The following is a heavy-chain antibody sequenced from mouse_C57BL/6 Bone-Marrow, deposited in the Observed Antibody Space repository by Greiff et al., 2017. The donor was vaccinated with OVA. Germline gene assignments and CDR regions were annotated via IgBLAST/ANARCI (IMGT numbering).Heavy chain of an antibody. CDR2: IDPEDGET. J-gene: IGHJ2*01. CDR3: ARAFYPWDFDY. D-gene: IGHD1-1*01. Sequence: VQLQQSGAELVKPGASVKLSCTASGFNIKDYYMHWVKQRTEQGLEWIGRIDPEDGETKYAPNFQGKATITADTSSNTAYLQLSSLTSEDTAVYYCARAFYPWDFDYWGQGATLTVSS. CDR1: GFNIKDYY. V-gene: IGHV14-2*01.